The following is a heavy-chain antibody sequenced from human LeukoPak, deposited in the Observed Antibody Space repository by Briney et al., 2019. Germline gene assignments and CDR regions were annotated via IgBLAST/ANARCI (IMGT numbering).Heavy chain of an antibody. Sequence: ASVKVSCKASGYTLTGYYMHWVRQAPGQGLEWMGWINPNSGDTNYAQKFQGRVTMTRDTPINTAYMELTRLTSDDTAVYYCARVYSIRSFDYWGQGTLVTVSS. V-gene: IGHV1-2*02. J-gene: IGHJ4*02. D-gene: IGHD2-15*01. CDR1: GYTLTGYY. CDR2: INPNSGDT. CDR3: ARVYSIRSFDY.